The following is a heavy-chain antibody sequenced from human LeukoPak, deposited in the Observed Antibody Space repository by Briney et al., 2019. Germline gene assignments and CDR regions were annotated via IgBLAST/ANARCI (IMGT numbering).Heavy chain of an antibody. CDR2: ISGSGGST. CDR1: GFTFSSYA. J-gene: IGHJ6*02. CDR3: AKDPVHCSGGSCYYYYYGMDV. V-gene: IGHV3-23*01. D-gene: IGHD2-15*01. Sequence: GGSLRLSCAASGFTFSSYAMSWVRQAPGKGLEWVSAISGSGGSTYYADSVKGRFTTSRDNSKNTLYLQMNSLRAEDTAVYYCAKDPVHCSGGSCYYYYYGMDVWGQGTTVTVSS.